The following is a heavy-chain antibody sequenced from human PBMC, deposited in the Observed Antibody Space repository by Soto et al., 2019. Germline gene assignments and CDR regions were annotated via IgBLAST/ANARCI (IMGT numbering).Heavy chain of an antibody. J-gene: IGHJ4*02. CDR2: ITGGGSST. CDR1: GFTFSSYA. D-gene: IGHD2-15*01. CDR3: AKGSSGSRPYYFDY. V-gene: IGHV3-23*01. Sequence: PGGSLRLSCAASGFTFSSYAMSWVRQAPGKGLEWVSAITGGGSSTYSADSVKGRFSISRDNSKNTLFLEMNSLRAEDTAIYYSAKGSSGSRPYYFDYWGQGTLVTVSS.